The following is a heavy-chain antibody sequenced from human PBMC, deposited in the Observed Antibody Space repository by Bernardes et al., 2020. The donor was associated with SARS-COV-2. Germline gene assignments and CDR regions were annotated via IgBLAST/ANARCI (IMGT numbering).Heavy chain of an antibody. CDR3: ARRFGRYTYGQYYHYGFDV. CDR1: GGSFSDSY. D-gene: IGHD5-18*01. J-gene: IGHJ6*02. CDR2: INHSGST. Sequence: SETLSLTCAVFGGSFSDSYWSWIRQPPGQGLEWIWEINHSGSTNYNPSLKSRVTISVDMSKNQFSLKLTPVTAADTAVYYCARRFGRYTYGQYYHYGFDVWGQGATVTVSS. V-gene: IGHV4-34*01.